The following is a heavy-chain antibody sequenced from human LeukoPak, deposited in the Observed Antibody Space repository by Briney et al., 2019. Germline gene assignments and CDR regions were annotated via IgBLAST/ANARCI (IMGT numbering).Heavy chain of an antibody. J-gene: IGHJ4*02. CDR3: ARDATARTDYYDSSGRTKFDY. Sequence: GGSLRLSCAASGFIFDDYGMSWVRQAPEKGLEWVSSINWNGGTTVYADSVKGRFTISRDNAKNSLYLQMNSLRVEDTALYYCARDATARTDYYDSSGRTKFDYWGQGTLVTVSS. CDR2: INWNGGTT. CDR1: GFIFDDYG. D-gene: IGHD3-22*01. V-gene: IGHV3-20*04.